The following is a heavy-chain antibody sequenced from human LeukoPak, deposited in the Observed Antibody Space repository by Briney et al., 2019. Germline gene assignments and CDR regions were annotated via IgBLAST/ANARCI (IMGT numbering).Heavy chain of an antibody. V-gene: IGHV3-30-3*01. CDR2: ISDDGDNE. CDR1: GFTFSDTA. CDR3: ARGHESGDYYFDS. D-gene: IGHD4-17*01. Sequence: PGGSLRLSCEASGFTFSDTAMHWVRHTPVKGLEWVAVISDDGDNEPYVDFAKGRFTISRDNSKNTVYLQMNSLRTEDTALFYCARGHESGDYYFDSWGQGTLVTVSS. J-gene: IGHJ4*02.